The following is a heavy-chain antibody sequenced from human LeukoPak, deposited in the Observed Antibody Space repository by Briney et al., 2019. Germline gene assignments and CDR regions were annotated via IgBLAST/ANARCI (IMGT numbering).Heavy chain of an antibody. CDR3: ARDRHDYSNYYYYYGMDV. Sequence: ASVKVSCKASGYTFTSYAMHWVRQAPGQRLEWMGWINAGNGNTKYSQKFQGRVTIARDTSASTAYMELSSLRSEDTAVYYCARDRHDYSNYYYYYGMDVWGQGTTVTVSS. CDR2: INAGNGNT. D-gene: IGHD4-11*01. V-gene: IGHV1-3*01. J-gene: IGHJ6*02. CDR1: GYTFTSYA.